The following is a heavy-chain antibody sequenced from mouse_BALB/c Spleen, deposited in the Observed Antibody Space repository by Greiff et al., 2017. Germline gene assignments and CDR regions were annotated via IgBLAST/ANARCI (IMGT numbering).Heavy chain of an antibody. CDR3: AREGSLDSFFFAY. D-gene: IGHD3-2*01. V-gene: IGHV2-4-1*01. Sequence: VQLQQSGPGLVQPSQSLSITCTVSGFSLTSYGVHWVRQSPGKGLEWLGVIWSGGSTDYNAAFISRLSISKDNSKSQVFFKMNSLQADDTAIYYCAREGSLDSFFFAYWGQGTLVTVSA. CDR2: IWSGGST. J-gene: IGHJ3*01. CDR1: GFSLTSYG.